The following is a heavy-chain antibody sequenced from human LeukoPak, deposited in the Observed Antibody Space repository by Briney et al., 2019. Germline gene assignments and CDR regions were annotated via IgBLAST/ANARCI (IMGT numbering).Heavy chain of an antibody. D-gene: IGHD2-2*01. CDR1: GVSISSGGYY. CDR2: IYYSGST. CDR3: ARFSASYCSSTSCSYYFDY. Sequence: SQTLSLTCTVSGVSISSGGYYWSWLRQHPGKGLEWIGYIYYSGSTYYNPSLKSRVTISVDTSKNQFSLKLSSVTAADTAVYYCARFSASYCSSTSCSYYFDYWGQGTLVTVSS. V-gene: IGHV4-31*03. J-gene: IGHJ4*02.